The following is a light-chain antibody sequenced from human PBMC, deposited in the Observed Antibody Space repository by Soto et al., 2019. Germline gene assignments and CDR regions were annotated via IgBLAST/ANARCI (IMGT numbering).Light chain of an antibody. CDR2: DAS. V-gene: IGKV1-33*01. CDR3: QHYNGLPR. J-gene: IGKJ3*01. Sequence: DIQMTQSPSSLSASVGARVTITCQASHDISYYLNWYQQKPGKAPKLLIYDASNLEPGVSSRLSGGGSGTDFALTIRSLQPEDIATYYCQHYNGLPRFGPGTKVDIK. CDR1: HDISYY.